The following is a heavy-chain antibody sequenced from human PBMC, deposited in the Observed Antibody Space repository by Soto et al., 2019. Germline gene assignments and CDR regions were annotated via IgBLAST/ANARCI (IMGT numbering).Heavy chain of an antibody. CDR2: IYSGGST. V-gene: IGHV3-53*01. D-gene: IGHD5-12*01. CDR3: ARIGRDGYNSRYFDY. CDR1: GFTVSSNY. Sequence: EVQLVESGGGLIQPGGSLRLSCAASGFTVSSNYMSWVRQAPGKGLEWVSVIYSGGSTYYADSVKGRFTISRDNSKNTLYLQMNSLRAEVTALYYCARIGRDGYNSRYFDYWGQGTLVTVSS. J-gene: IGHJ4*02.